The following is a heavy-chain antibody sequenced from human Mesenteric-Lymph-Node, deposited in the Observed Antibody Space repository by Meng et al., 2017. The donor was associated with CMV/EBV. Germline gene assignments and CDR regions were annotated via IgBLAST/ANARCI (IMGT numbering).Heavy chain of an antibody. Sequence: GESLKISCAASGFSFSSYWMSWVRLAPGKGLEWVAELNGAGGDKYYVDSVRGRFTISRDNAKKSLFLQMDSLGAEDSGIYYCARDPEFGALDYWGQGSLVTVSS. CDR3: ARDPEFGALDY. CDR1: GFSFSSYW. J-gene: IGHJ4*02. V-gene: IGHV3-7*03. D-gene: IGHD1-14*01. CDR2: LNGAGGDK.